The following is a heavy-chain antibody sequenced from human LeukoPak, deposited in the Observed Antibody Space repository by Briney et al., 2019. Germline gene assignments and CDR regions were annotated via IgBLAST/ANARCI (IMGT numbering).Heavy chain of an antibody. CDR2: ISSSSSYI. CDR3: ARGGISIFGVVIYMDV. CDR1: GFTFSSYS. Sequence: GGSLRLSCAASGFTFSSYSMNWVRQAPGKGLEWVSSISSSSSYIYYADSVKGRFTISRDNAKNSLYLQMNSLRVEDTAFYCARGGISIFGVVIYMDVWGKGTTVTVSS. J-gene: IGHJ6*03. V-gene: IGHV3-21*04. D-gene: IGHD3-3*01.